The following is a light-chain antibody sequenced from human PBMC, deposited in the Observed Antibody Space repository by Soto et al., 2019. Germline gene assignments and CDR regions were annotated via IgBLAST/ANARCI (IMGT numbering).Light chain of an antibody. CDR2: GAS. CDR3: QQYGSSLPWT. Sequence: EIVLTQSPVTLALSPGERATLSFRASQSVSSSYLAWYQQKPGQAPRLLIYGASSRATGIPDRFSGSGSGTDFTLTISRLEPEDFAVYYCQQYGSSLPWTFGQGTKVDIK. CDR1: QSVSSSY. J-gene: IGKJ1*01. V-gene: IGKV3-20*01.